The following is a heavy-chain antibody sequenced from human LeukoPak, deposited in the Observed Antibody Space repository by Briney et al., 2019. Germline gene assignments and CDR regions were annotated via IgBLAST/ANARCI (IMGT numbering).Heavy chain of an antibody. CDR3: ATDRGWRTSGYYLYYFEY. V-gene: IGHV3-21*01. J-gene: IGHJ4*02. CDR2: ISSSSSYI. Sequence: PGGSLRLSCAASGFTFSSYSMNWVRQAPGKGLEWVSSISSSSSYIYCADSVKGRFTISRDNAKNSLYLQMSSLRAEDTAVYYCATDRGWRTSGYYLYYFEYWGQGTLVTFSS. CDR1: GFTFSSYS. D-gene: IGHD3-3*01.